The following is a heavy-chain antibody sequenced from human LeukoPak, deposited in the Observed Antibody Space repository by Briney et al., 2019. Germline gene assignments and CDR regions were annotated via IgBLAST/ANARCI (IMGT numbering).Heavy chain of an antibody. D-gene: IGHD2/OR15-2a*01. J-gene: IGHJ4*02. CDR1: GGSISSSNW. Sequence: PSGTLSLTCAVSGGSISSSNWWSWVRQPPGKGLEWIGEIYRSGSTNYNPSLKSRVTISVDTSNNQFSLKLTSVTAADTAVYFCAVLQSHRPLDYWGQGTLVTVSS. CDR2: IYRSGST. CDR3: AVLQSHRPLDY. V-gene: IGHV4-4*02.